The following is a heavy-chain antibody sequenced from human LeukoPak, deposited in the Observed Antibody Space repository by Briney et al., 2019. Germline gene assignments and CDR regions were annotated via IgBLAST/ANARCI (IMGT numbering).Heavy chain of an antibody. V-gene: IGHV4-59*08. CDR2: IYYSGST. J-gene: IGHJ4*02. D-gene: IGHD1-26*01. Sequence: SETLSLTCTVSGGSISSYYWSWIRQPPGKGLEWIGYIYYSGSTNYNPSLKSRVTISVDTSKNQFSLKLSSVTAADTAVYYCERTRGRSYPFDYWGQGTLVTVSS. CDR1: GGSISSYY. CDR3: ERTRGRSYPFDY.